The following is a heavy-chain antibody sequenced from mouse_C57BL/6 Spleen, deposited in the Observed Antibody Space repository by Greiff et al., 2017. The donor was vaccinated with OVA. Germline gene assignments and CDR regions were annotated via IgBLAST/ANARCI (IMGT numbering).Heavy chain of an antibody. D-gene: IGHD1-1*01. CDR1: GYSFTSYY. V-gene: IGHV1-66*01. CDR2: IYPGSGNT. J-gene: IGHJ2*01. Sequence: QVQLQQSGPELVKPGASVKISCKASGYSFTSYYIHWVKQRPGQGLEWIGWIYPGSGNTKYNEKFKGQATMTADTSSSTAYMQLSSLTSEDSAVYYCARGYYGPYYFDYWGQGTTLTVSS. CDR3: ARGYYGPYYFDY.